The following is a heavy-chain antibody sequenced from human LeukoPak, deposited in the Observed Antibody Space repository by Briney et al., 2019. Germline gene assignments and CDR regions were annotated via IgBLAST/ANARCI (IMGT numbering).Heavy chain of an antibody. CDR1: VGSISFWY. CDR2: MYVNGST. CDR3: AGDSFYFGSGTVGWFAA. Sequence: PSETLSLTCRVAVGSISFWYWSWIRHPAGKGLEWIGHMYVNGSTNHNPSPTSRVTLPSEKSKNQFSLNLNSVTCAATAVYYFAGDSFYFGSGTVGWFAAWGQGTRVTVSS. V-gene: IGHV4-4*07. D-gene: IGHD3-10*01. J-gene: IGHJ5*02.